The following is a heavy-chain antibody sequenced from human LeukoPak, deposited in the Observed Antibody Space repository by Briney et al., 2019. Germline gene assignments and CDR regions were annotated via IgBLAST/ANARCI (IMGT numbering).Heavy chain of an antibody. V-gene: IGHV3-66*01. CDR3: ARDQAYYGSGSYSWYFDL. J-gene: IGHJ2*01. Sequence: PGGSLRLSCAASGFNLSNNYMSWVRQAPGKGLEWVSIIYSAGNAHYADSVKGRFNLSRDISNNTLYLHMNSLRVDDTALYYCARDQAYYGSGSYSWYFDLWGRGTLVTVSS. CDR1: GFNLSNNY. D-gene: IGHD3-10*01. CDR2: IYSAGNA.